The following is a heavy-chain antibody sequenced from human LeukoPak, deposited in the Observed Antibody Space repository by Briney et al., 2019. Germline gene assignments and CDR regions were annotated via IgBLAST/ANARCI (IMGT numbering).Heavy chain of an antibody. D-gene: IGHD4-23*01. CDR3: ARGGHGGNSFDY. CDR1: GYTFTGYY. Sequence: ASVKVSCKASGYTFTGYYMHWVRQAPGQGLEWMGWIDPNSGGTDYAQKFQDRVTMTRDTSISTAYMELSRLTSDDTAVYYCARGGHGGNSFDYWGQGTLVTASS. J-gene: IGHJ4*02. CDR2: IDPNSGGT. V-gene: IGHV1-2*02.